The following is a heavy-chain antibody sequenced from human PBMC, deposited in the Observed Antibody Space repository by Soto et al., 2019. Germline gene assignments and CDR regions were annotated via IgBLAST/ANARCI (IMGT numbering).Heavy chain of an antibody. D-gene: IGHD2-15*01. Sequence: QVQLVQSGVEVKKPGASVKVSCKASGYTFISHGISWVRQAPGQGLEWMGWISGKNGTTNYAQKLQGKVTLTTDTDTSTAYMELRSLISDDTAVYYCARVSSSIVVVPDYGMDVWGQGTTVTVSS. J-gene: IGHJ6*02. V-gene: IGHV1-18*04. CDR1: GYTFISHG. CDR2: ISGKNGTT. CDR3: ARVSSSIVVVPDYGMDV.